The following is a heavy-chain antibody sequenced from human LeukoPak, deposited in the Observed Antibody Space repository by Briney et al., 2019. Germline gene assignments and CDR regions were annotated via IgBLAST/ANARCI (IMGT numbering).Heavy chain of an antibody. J-gene: IGHJ4*02. D-gene: IGHD2-15*01. V-gene: IGHV3-9*01. CDR2: ISWNSGSI. Sequence: PGGSLRLSCAASGFTFDDYAIHWVRQAPGKGLEWASTISWNSGSIGYADSVKGRFTISRDNAKNSLYLQLDSLRAEDTALYYCAKDTCTGGSCYPDYWGQGTLVTVSS. CDR1: GFTFDDYA. CDR3: AKDTCTGGSCYPDY.